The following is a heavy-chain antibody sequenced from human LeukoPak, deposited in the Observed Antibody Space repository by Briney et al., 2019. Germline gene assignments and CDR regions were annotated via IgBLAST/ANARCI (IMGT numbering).Heavy chain of an antibody. J-gene: IGHJ6*03. V-gene: IGHV4-34*01. Sequence: PSETLSLTCGVYGGPFSDYYWSWIRQPPGKGLEWIGEINHSGSTNYNPSLKSRVTISVDTSMNQFSLKLSSVTAADTAVYYCARGWINYDSYYYYMDVWGKGTTVTVSS. CDR3: ARGWINYDSYYYYMDV. CDR1: GGPFSDYY. CDR2: INHSGST. D-gene: IGHD3-22*01.